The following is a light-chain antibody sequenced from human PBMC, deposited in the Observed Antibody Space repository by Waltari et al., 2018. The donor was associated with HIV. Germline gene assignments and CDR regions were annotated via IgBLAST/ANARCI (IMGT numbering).Light chain of an antibody. V-gene: IGKV3-20*01. Sequence: EIVLTQSPDTLSLSPGERVTLSCRASQYVSGAYLAWYQQKPGQAPRLLIYGASSRATGIPDRFSGSGSGTDFTLTVSGLEPEDVAVYYCQQYGTSPPWTFGQGTKVEIK. J-gene: IGKJ1*01. CDR3: QQYGTSPPWT. CDR2: GAS. CDR1: QYVSGAY.